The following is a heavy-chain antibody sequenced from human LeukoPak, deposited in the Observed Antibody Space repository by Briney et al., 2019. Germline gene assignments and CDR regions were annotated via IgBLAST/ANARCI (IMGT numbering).Heavy chain of an antibody. V-gene: IGHV4-59*01. D-gene: IGHD6-19*01. Sequence: SETLSLTCTVSGGSISSYYWTWIRQPPGKRLEWIGYIYNTGSANYNPSFKGRVTLSVDTSKDQFSLKLSSVTAADTAVYYCAKSFWISGWYVGFDSWGQGTLVTVSS. CDR2: IYNTGSA. CDR3: AKSFWISGWYVGFDS. J-gene: IGHJ4*02. CDR1: GGSISSYY.